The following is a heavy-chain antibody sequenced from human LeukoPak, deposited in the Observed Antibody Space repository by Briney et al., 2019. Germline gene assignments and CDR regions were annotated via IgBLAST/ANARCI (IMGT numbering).Heavy chain of an antibody. J-gene: IGHJ6*03. CDR2: LYYSGST. V-gene: IGHV4-39*07. Sequence: SETLSLTCTVSGGSISSSGYYWGWIRQPPGKGLEWIGSLYYSGSTYYNPSLKGRVTISVDTSKNQFSLKLSSVTAADTAVYYCAREGYCTNGVCSKYYYYYMDVWGKGTTVTVSS. D-gene: IGHD2-8*01. CDR3: AREGYCTNGVCSKYYYYYMDV. CDR1: GGSISSSGYY.